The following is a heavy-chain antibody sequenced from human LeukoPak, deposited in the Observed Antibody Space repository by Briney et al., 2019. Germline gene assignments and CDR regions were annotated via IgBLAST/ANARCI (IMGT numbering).Heavy chain of an antibody. CDR3: ARHPVYAIGWFDP. CDR2: IYPGDSDT. D-gene: IGHD2-8*01. V-gene: IGHV5-51*01. CDR1: GYSFTSYW. J-gene: IGHJ5*02. Sequence: KHGESLKISCKGSGYSFTSYWIGWVREMPGKGLEWMGIIYPGDSDTRYSPSFQGQVTISADKSISTAYLQWSSLKASDTAMYYCARHPVYAIGWFDPWGQGTLVTVSS.